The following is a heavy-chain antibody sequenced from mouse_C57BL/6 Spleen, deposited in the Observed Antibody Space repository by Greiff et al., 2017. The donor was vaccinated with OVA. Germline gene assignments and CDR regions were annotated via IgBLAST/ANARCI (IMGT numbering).Heavy chain of an antibody. Sequence: QVQLQQSGAELVKPGASVKMSCKASGYTFTSYWITWVKQRPGQGLEWIGDIYPGSGSTNYNEKFKSKATLTVDTSSSTAYMQLSSLTSEDSAVYYCARYYGYDGGYYAMDYWGQGTSVTVSS. J-gene: IGHJ4*01. D-gene: IGHD2-2*01. CDR2: IYPGSGST. CDR3: ARYYGYDGGYYAMDY. V-gene: IGHV1-55*01. CDR1: GYTFTSYW.